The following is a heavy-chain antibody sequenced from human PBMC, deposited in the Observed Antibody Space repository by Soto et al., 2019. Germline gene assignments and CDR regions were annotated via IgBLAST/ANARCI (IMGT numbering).Heavy chain of an antibody. CDR1: GDYIIDYC. D-gene: IGHD3-10*01. CDR2: ISYTGRT. Sequence: LSLTGNGCGDYIIDYCWTCIRPSPDKGLEWIGFISYTGRTTYNPSLRGRVIMSVDTSKSQFSLKVTSVTAADTAVYYFARDLRYGSRSSHGMDVWGQANLVTVSS. V-gene: IGHV4-59*01. J-gene: IGHJ6*01. CDR3: ARDLRYGSRSSHGMDV.